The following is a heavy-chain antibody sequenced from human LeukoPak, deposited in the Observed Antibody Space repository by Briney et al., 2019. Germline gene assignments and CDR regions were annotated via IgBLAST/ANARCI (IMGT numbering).Heavy chain of an antibody. CDR3: ARDLFTYYYGSGSYYKLAAFDI. Sequence: GASVKVSCKASGYTFTSYGISWVRQAPGQGLGWMGWISAHNGNTNYAQKRQGRVTMTPDTSTSTAYMELRSLRSDDTAVYYCARDLFTYYYGSGSYYKLAAFDIWGQGTMVTVSS. D-gene: IGHD3-10*01. CDR1: GYTFTSYG. CDR2: ISAHNGNT. J-gene: IGHJ3*02. V-gene: IGHV1-18*04.